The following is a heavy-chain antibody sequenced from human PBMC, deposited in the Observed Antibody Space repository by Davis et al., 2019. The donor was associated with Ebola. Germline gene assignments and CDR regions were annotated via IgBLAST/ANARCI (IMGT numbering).Heavy chain of an antibody. CDR3: ARDGRAYYYYGMDV. V-gene: IGHV3-7*03. D-gene: IGHD1-26*01. CDR2: IKQDGSEK. Sequence: GGSLRLSCAASGFISSSYWMSWVRQAPGKGLEWVANIKQDGSEKYYVDSVKGRFTISRDNAKNSLFLQVNSLRAEDTAVYYCARDGRAYYYYGMDVWGQGTTVTVSS. CDR1: GFISSSYW. J-gene: IGHJ6*02.